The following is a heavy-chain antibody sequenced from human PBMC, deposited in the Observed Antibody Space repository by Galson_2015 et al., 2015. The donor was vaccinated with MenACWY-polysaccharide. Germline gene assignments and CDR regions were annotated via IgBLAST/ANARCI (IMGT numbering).Heavy chain of an antibody. D-gene: IGHD2-2*01. CDR3: ARSYCDRTTCYGMDV. Sequence: SLRLSCAASGFTFSSYAMHWVRQAPGKGLEWVAVISYDASNKYYAVSVKGRLTISRDNSKNTLFVQMNSLRAEDTAVYYCARSYCDRTTCYGMDVWGQGTTVTVSS. CDR2: ISYDASNK. J-gene: IGHJ6*02. V-gene: IGHV3-30-3*01. CDR1: GFTFSSYA.